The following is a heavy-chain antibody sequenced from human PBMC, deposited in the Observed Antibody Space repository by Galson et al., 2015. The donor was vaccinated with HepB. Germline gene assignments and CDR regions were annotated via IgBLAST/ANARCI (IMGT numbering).Heavy chain of an antibody. Sequence: TCTVSGGSLYSSNYYWAWIRQPPGKGLEWIGSIYYSGSTFYNASLESRITISVDTSKNQFSLKMTSVTAADTALYFCARHFFPRGTRRLREYTDADAESPFDPWGQGTLVTVSS. J-gene: IGHJ5*02. CDR3: ARHFFPRGTRRLREYTDADAESPFDP. CDR2: IYYSGST. D-gene: IGHD3-16*01. CDR1: GGSLYSSNYY. V-gene: IGHV4-39*01.